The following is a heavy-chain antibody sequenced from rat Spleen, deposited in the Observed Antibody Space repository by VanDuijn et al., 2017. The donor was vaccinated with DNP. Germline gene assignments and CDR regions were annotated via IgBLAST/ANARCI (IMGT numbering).Heavy chain of an antibody. CDR3: VRHEDSSSHIYGFAY. CDR2: ISYDGSST. D-gene: IGHD1-2*01. J-gene: IGHJ3*01. V-gene: IGHV5-7*01. Sequence: EVQLMESGGGLVQPGRSLKLSCAASGFTFSAYYVAWVRQAPAKGLEWVATISYDGSSTYYRDSVKGRFTISRDNAKSTLYLQMDSLRSEDTATYYCVRHEDSSSHIYGFAYWGQGTLVTVSS. CDR1: GFTFSAYY.